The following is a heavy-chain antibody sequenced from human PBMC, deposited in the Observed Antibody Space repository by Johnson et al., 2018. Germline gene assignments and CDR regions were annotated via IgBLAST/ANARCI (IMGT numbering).Heavy chain of an antibody. V-gene: IGHV3-30-3*01. D-gene: IGHD1-26*01. CDR1: GFTFSSYA. J-gene: IGHJ3*02. CDR2: ISDDGSTK. CDR3: ARDEYCGSYYKGDAFDI. Sequence: QVQLVESGGGVVQPGRSLRLSCAASGFTFSSYAMHWVRQAPGKGLAWVAVISDDGSTKYYADSVKGRFTISRDNSKNPLYLQMNSLRAEDTAVYYCARDEYCGSYYKGDAFDIWGQGTMVTVSS.